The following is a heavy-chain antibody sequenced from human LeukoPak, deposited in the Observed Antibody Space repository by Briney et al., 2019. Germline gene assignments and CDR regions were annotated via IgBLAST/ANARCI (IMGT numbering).Heavy chain of an antibody. Sequence: GAVTDSPMASGYTFTGYYIHGVRPAPGQGLERMGWINPHTGVTTYAQKFQGRVTMTTDTSISTAYMELSRLRSDDTAVFYCAKDHGDYYDTTGPPDYWGQGTLVTVSS. D-gene: IGHD3-22*01. CDR3: AKDHGDYYDTTGPPDY. CDR1: GYTFTGYY. CDR2: INPHTGVT. J-gene: IGHJ4*02. V-gene: IGHV1-2*02.